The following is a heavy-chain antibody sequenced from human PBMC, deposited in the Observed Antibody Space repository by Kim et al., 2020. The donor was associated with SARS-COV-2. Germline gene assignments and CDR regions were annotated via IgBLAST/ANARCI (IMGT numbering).Heavy chain of an antibody. V-gene: IGHV4-34*01. CDR2: INHSGST. D-gene: IGHD3-22*01. CDR3: GTGGITMIVVVKPYYYYG. Sequence: SETLSLTCAVYGGSFSGYYWSWIRQPPGKGLEWIGEINHSGSTNYNPSLKSRVTISVDTSKNQFSLKLSSVTAADTAAYARGTGGITMIVVVKPYYYYG. J-gene: IGHJ6*01. CDR1: GGSFSGYY.